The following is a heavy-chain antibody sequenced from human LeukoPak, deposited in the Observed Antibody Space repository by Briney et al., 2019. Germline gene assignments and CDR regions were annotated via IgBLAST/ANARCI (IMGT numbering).Heavy chain of an antibody. CDR3: ARDQSVRLLQTSSTYFKHVFAI. CDR2: ISPNSGGT. J-gene: IGHJ3*02. D-gene: IGHD6-13*01. Sequence: GASVKVSCKASGYAFTGYYIHWVRQAPGQGLEWMGWISPNSGGTNYAQKVQGRVTMTTDTSTSTAYMELRSLRFDDTAVYYCARDQSVRLLQTSSTYFKHVFAIWGQGSMVTVSS. V-gene: IGHV1-2*02. CDR1: GYAFTGYY.